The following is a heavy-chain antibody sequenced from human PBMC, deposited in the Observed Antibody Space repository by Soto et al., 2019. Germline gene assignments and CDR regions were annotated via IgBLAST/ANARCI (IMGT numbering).Heavy chain of an antibody. CDR1: GFTFSSYG. D-gene: IGHD6-13*01. V-gene: IGHV3-33*01. J-gene: IGHJ5*02. Sequence: GGSLRLSCAASGFTFSSYGMHWVRQAPGKGLEWVAVIWYDGSNKYYADSVKGRFTISRDNSKNTLYLQMNSLRAEDTAVYYCARSRRDGSSWYRRFMCFWFDPWGQGTLVTVSS. CDR3: ARSRRDGSSWYRRFMCFWFDP. CDR2: IWYDGSNK.